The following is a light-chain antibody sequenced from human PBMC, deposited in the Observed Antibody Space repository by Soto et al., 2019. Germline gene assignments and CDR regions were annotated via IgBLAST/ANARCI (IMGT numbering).Light chain of an antibody. V-gene: IGKV1-39*01. CDR1: QSISSY. CDR2: AAS. Sequence: DIQMTQSPSSLSASVGDRVTITCRASQSISSYLNWYQQKPVKAPKLLIYAASSLQSGVPSRFSGSGSGTDFTLTISSLQPEDFSTYYCQQSYSTPPTFGQGTNVEIK. CDR3: QQSYSTPPT. J-gene: IGKJ1*01.